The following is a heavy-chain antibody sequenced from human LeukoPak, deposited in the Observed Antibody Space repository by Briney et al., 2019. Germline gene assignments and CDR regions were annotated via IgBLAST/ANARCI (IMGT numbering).Heavy chain of an antibody. CDR3: ARTDLELGDFDY. V-gene: IGHV1-69*05. J-gene: IGHJ4*02. CDR2: IIPIFGTA. D-gene: IGHD1-7*01. CDR1: GVTFRSYA. Sequence: SVKVSCKASGVTFRSYAISWVRQAPGQGLEWMGRIIPIFGTANYAQRFQGRLTITTDDSTSTAYMDLSSLRPEDTAVYYCARTDLELGDFDYWGQGTLVTVSS.